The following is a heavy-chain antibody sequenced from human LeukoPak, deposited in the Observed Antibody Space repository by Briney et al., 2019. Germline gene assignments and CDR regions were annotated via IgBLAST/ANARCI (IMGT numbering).Heavy chain of an antibody. J-gene: IGHJ4*02. CDR2: ISSRSSTM. CDR1: GFTFSSYS. V-gene: IGHV3-48*01. Sequence: PGGSLRLSCAASGFTFSSYSMNWVRQAPGKGLEWVSHISSRSSTMYYADSVKGRFTISRDNAKNSLYLQMNSLRAEDTAVYYCVRDRGIYFDYWGQGTLVTVSS. CDR3: VRDRGIYFDY. D-gene: IGHD1-26*01.